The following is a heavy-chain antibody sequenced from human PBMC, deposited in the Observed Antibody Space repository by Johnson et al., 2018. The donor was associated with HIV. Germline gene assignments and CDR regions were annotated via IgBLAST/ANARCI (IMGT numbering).Heavy chain of an antibody. CDR2: ISYDGSNK. CDR1: GFTFSNVW. D-gene: IGHD6-6*01. J-gene: IGHJ3*02. V-gene: IGHV3-30-3*01. Sequence: QVQLVESGGGLVKPGGSLRLSCAASGFTFSNVWMTWVRQAPGKGLEWVAVISYDGSNKYYADSVKGRFTISRDNSKNTLYLQMNSLRAEDTAVYYCARERSLNEYSRSWDAFGIWGQGTMVTVSS. CDR3: ARERSLNEYSRSWDAFGI.